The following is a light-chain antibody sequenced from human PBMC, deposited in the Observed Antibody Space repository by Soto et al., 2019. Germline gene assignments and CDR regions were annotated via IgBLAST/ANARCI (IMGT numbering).Light chain of an antibody. Sequence: EIVMTQSPATLSVSQGEGATLSCRASQSITTYLAWYQQKPGQVPRLLIYGASTRATGIPARFSGSGSGTEFTLTISSRQSEDVAVYYCQQYYNWPQFTFGQGTKLEIK. CDR2: GAS. V-gene: IGKV3-15*01. CDR3: QQYYNWPQFT. CDR1: QSITTY. J-gene: IGKJ2*01.